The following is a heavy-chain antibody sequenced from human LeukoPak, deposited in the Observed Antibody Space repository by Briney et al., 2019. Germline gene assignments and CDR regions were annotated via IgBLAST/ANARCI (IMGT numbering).Heavy chain of an antibody. Sequence: PAGRSLRLSCAASGFTFSTYAIHWVRQAPGKGLEWVAVISYDGTYKYYADSVKGRFTISRDNSKDTLYLQMNSLRADDTAVYYCARDNPFIDYWGQGTLVTVSS. CDR2: ISYDGTYK. CDR3: ARDNPFIDY. CDR1: GFTFSTYA. V-gene: IGHV3-30-3*01. J-gene: IGHJ4*02.